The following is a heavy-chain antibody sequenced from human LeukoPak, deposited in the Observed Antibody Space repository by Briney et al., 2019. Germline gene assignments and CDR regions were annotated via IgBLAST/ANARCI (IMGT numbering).Heavy chain of an antibody. CDR3: ARGGVYSSGWYVDY. CDR1: GFTFISYS. J-gene: IGHJ4*02. Sequence: GGSLRLSCGASGFTFISYSMNWVRQAPGKGLEWVSSISSSSSYIYYADSVKGRFTISRDNAKNSLYLQMNSLRAEDTAVYYCARGGVYSSGWYVDYWGQGTLVTVSS. D-gene: IGHD6-19*01. CDR2: ISSSSSYI. V-gene: IGHV3-21*01.